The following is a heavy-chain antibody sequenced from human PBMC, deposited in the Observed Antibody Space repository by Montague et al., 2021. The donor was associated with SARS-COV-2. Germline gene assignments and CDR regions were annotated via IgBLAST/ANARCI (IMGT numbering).Heavy chain of an antibody. Sequence: SETLSLTCTVSGDSISSFYWNWIRQPAGKGLEWIGRIYASWGTNYNPSLKSRVTMSVDTSKNQFSLKLNSVTAADTAVYYCGRGVVAATPVVDYWGRGTLVTVSS. CDR1: GDSISSFY. CDR2: IYASWGT. J-gene: IGHJ4*02. D-gene: IGHD2-15*01. V-gene: IGHV4-4*07. CDR3: GRGVVAATPVVDY.